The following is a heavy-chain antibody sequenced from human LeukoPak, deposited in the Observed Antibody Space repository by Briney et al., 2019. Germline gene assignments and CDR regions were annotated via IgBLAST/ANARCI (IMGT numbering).Heavy chain of an antibody. V-gene: IGHV3-7*05. CDR1: RFTFSNYW. D-gene: IGHD3-22*01. Sequence: GGSLRLSCAVSRFTFSNYWMSWVRRTPGKGLEWVANINQDGSEKYYVDSVKGRFSISRDNAKNSLYLQMNSLRAEDTAVYYCARKLYYYDSGGSAGYAGWFDPWGQGTLVTVSS. CDR2: INQDGSEK. J-gene: IGHJ5*02. CDR3: ARKLYYYDSGGSAGYAGWFDP.